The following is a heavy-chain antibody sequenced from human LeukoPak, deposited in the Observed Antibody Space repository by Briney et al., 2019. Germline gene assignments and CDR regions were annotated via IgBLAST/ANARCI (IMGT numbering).Heavy chain of an antibody. CDR1: GYSISSGYY. CDR3: ASGKGVVVAAGRD. J-gene: IGHJ4*02. V-gene: IGHV4-38-2*01. D-gene: IGHD2-15*01. CDR2: IYHSGST. Sequence: SETLSLTCAVSGYSISSGYYWGWIRQPPGKGLEWIGSIYHSGSTYYNPSLKSRVTISVDTSKNQFSLKLSSVTAADTAVYYLASGKGVVVAAGRDWGQGTLGTGSS.